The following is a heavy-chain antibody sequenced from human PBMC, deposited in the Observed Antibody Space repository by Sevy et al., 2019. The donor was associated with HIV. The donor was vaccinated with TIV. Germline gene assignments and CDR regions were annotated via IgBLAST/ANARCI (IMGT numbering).Heavy chain of an antibody. CDR1: GYSFTSYW. D-gene: IGHD6-13*01. Sequence: GESLKISCKGSGYSFTSYWIGWVRQMPGKGLEWMGIIYPGDSDTRYSPSFQGQVTTSADKSISTAYLQWSSLKASDTAMYYCAASLGIAAAGTLSLDVWGQGTTVTVSS. V-gene: IGHV5-51*01. J-gene: IGHJ6*02. CDR2: IYPGDSDT. CDR3: AASLGIAAAGTLSLDV.